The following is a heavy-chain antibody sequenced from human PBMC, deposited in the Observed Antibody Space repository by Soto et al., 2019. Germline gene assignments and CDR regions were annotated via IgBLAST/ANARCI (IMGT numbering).Heavy chain of an antibody. Sequence: PSETLSLTCTVSGGSISSYYWSWIRQPAGKGLEWIGRIYTSGSTNYNPSLKSRVTISVDTSKNQFSLKLSSVTAADTAVYYCARGEPEPYYYYYGMDVWGQGTTVTVSS. V-gene: IGHV4-4*07. D-gene: IGHD1-26*01. J-gene: IGHJ6*02. CDR3: ARGEPEPYYYYYGMDV. CDR2: IYTSGST. CDR1: GGSISSYY.